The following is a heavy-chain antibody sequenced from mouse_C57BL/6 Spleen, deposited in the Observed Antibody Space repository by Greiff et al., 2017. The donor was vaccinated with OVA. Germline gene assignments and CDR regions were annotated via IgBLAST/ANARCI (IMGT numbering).Heavy chain of an antibody. D-gene: IGHD2-4*01. CDR3: ARSDYDYDWFAY. J-gene: IGHJ3*01. Sequence: QVQLQQPGTELVKPGASVKLSCKASGYTFTSSWMHWVKQRPGQGLEWIGNINPSNGGTNYNEKFKSKATLTVDKSSSTAYMQLSSLTSEDSAVYYCARSDYDYDWFAYWGQGTLVTVSA. CDR1: GYTFTSSW. V-gene: IGHV1-53*01. CDR2: INPSNGGT.